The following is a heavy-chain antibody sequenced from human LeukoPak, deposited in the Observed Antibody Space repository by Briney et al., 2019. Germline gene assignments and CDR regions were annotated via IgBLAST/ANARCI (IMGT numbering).Heavy chain of an antibody. CDR2: ISGNGDST. Sequence: GGSLRLSCAASGFTFSSYAMSWVRQAPGKGLEWVSAISGNGDSTHYADSVKGRFTISRDNSKNTLFLQMNSLRAEDTAVYYCAKRAVGAAYYFDYWGQGTLVSVSS. J-gene: IGHJ4*02. CDR1: GFTFSSYA. V-gene: IGHV3-23*01. D-gene: IGHD2-15*01. CDR3: AKRAVGAAYYFDY.